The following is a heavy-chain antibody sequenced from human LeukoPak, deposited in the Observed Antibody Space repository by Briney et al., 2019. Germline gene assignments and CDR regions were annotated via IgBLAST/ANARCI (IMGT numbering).Heavy chain of an antibody. CDR2: ISGSGGST. Sequence: AGGSLRLSCAASGFTFISYAMSSVRQAPGKGLEWVSAISGSGGSTYYADSVKGRFTISRDNSKHTLYLQMNSLRAEDTAVYYCARALHRDWDWGQGTLVTVSS. CDR1: GFTFISYA. J-gene: IGHJ4*02. V-gene: IGHV3-23*01. D-gene: IGHD3/OR15-3a*01. CDR3: ARALHRDWD.